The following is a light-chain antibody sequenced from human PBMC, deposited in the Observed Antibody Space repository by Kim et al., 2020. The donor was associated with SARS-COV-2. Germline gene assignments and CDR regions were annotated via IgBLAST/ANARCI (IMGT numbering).Light chain of an antibody. J-gene: IGKJ5*01. Sequence: PGEKASLSCRASRGVTSNYLAWYQQKPGHAPGLLIYIASSRATGIPDRFSGSGSGTEFTLTISRLEPEDFAVYYCHQYGSPPSTFGQGTRLEIK. V-gene: IGKV3-20*01. CDR1: RGVTSNY. CDR3: HQYGSPPST. CDR2: IAS.